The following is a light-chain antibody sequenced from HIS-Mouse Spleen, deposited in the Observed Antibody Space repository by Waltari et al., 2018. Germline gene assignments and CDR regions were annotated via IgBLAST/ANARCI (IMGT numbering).Light chain of an antibody. CDR3: SSYTSSSILYV. CDR1: SSDVGGYNY. V-gene: IGLV2-14*03. CDR2: DVS. J-gene: IGLJ1*01. Sequence: QSALTQPASVSGSPGQSITISCTGTSSDVGGYNYVSWYHQPPGKAPKLMIYDVSNRPSGVSNRFSGSKSGNTASLTISGLQAEDEADYYCSSYTSSSILYVFGTGTKVTVL.